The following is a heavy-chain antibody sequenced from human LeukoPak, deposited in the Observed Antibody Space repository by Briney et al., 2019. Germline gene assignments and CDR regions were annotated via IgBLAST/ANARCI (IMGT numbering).Heavy chain of an antibody. CDR3: AGGPVDDGSFFDY. V-gene: IGHV3-30-3*01. D-gene: IGHD4-23*01. J-gene: IGHJ4*02. CDR2: ISYDGSNK. CDR1: GFTFSSYA. Sequence: PGGSLRLSCAASGFTFSSYAMHWVRQAPGKGLEWVAVISYDGSNKYYADSVKGRFTISRDNSKNTLYLQMNSLRAEDTAVYYCAGGPVDDGSFFDYWGQGTLVTVSS.